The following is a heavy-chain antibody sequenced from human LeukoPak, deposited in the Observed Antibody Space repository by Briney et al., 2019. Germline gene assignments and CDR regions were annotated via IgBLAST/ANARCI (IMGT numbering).Heavy chain of an antibody. CDR2: ISAYNGNT. Sequence: ASVKVSCKASGYTFTSYGISWVRLAPGQGLEWMGWISAYNGNTNYAQKLQGRVTMTTDTSTSTAYMELRSLRSDDTAVYYCARSSGSYPHDAFDIWGQGTMVTVSS. V-gene: IGHV1-18*01. CDR1: GYTFTSYG. D-gene: IGHD1-26*01. CDR3: ARSSGSYPHDAFDI. J-gene: IGHJ3*02.